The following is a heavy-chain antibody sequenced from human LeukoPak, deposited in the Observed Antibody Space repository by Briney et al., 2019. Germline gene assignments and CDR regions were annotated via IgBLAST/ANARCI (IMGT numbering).Heavy chain of an antibody. J-gene: IGHJ4*02. CDR1: GYNFPAYF. CDR2: INTSSGNT. CDR3: VREQSGGTFDY. V-gene: IGHV1-46*01. D-gene: IGHD2-15*01. Sequence: GASVKVSCKAAGYNFPAYFVHWVRQAPGQGLEWMGIINTSSGNTNYAQTFRARITMTRDTSTNTVYMELSSLTSEDTAVYYCVREQSGGTFDYWGQGTLVTVSS.